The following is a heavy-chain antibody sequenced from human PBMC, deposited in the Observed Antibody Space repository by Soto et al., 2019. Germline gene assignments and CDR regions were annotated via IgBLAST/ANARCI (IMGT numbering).Heavy chain of an antibody. CDR2: ISYDGSNK. CDR3: AKEGSYCSGGSCYRNYFDY. V-gene: IGHV3-30*18. CDR1: GFTFSSYG. J-gene: IGHJ4*02. D-gene: IGHD2-15*01. Sequence: QVQLVESGGGVVQPGRSLRLSCAASGFTFSSYGMHWVRQAPGKGLEWVAVISYDGSNKYYADSVKGRFTISRDNSKNPLYLQMNSLRAEDTAVYYCAKEGSYCSGGSCYRNYFDYWGQGTLVTVSS.